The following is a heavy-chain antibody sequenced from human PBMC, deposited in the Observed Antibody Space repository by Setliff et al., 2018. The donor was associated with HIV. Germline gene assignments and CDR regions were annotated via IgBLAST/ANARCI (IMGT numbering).Heavy chain of an antibody. Sequence: PSETLSLTCTVSGGSISSGVYYWAWIRHHPVKGLEWIGQIHTSGSTNYNPSLKSRLTISVDTSKNQFSLTLNSVTAADTAVYYCARGPAGRLVFLSYWGQGTLVTVSS. CDR3: ARGPAGRLVFLSY. D-gene: IGHD6-6*01. J-gene: IGHJ4*02. V-gene: IGHV4-61*08. CDR1: GGSISSGVYY. CDR2: IHTSGST.